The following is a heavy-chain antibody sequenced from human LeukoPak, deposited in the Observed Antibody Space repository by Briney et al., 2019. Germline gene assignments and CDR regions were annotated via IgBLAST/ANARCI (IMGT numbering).Heavy chain of an antibody. J-gene: IGHJ6*02. CDR3: AKDIAVAVYYYYYYGMDV. CDR2: ISGSGGST. D-gene: IGHD6-19*01. CDR1: GFTFSSYA. Sequence: PGGSLRLSCAASGFTFSSYAMSWVRQAPGKGLEWASAISGSGGSTYYADSVKGRFTISRDNSKNTLYLQMNSLRAEDTAVYYCAKDIAVAVYYYYYYGMDVWGQGTTVTVSS. V-gene: IGHV3-23*01.